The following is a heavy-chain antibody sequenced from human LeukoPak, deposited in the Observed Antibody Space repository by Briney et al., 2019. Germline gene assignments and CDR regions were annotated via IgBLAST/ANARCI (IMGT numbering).Heavy chain of an antibody. J-gene: IGHJ4*02. CDR1: GGSFSGYY. CDR3: ARKEYCSGGSCSEDY. D-gene: IGHD2-15*01. Sequence: PSETLSLTCAVYGGSFSGYYWSWIRQPPGKGLEWIGEINHSGSTNYNPSLKSRVTISVDTSKNQFSLKLSSVTAADTAVYYCARKEYCSGGSCSEDYWGQGTLVTVSS. CDR2: INHSGST. V-gene: IGHV4-34*01.